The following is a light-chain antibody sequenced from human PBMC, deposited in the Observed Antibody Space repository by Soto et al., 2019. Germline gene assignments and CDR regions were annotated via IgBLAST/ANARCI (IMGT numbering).Light chain of an antibody. J-gene: IGLJ3*02. CDR2: DVS. V-gene: IGLV2-14*03. CDR3: CSYTRSSTLV. CDR1: SSDVGAYNY. Sequence: QSVLTQPASVSGSPGQSITISCTGTSSDVGAYNYVSWYQQHPGKAPKLIIFDVSNRPSGVSNRFSGSKSGNTASLTISGLQAEDEGDYHCCSYTRSSTLVFGGGTKVTVL.